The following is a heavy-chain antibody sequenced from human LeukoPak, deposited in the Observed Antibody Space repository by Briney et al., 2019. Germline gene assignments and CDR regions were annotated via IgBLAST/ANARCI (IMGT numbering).Heavy chain of an antibody. J-gene: IGHJ4*02. CDR1: GFTFSSYE. Sequence: GGSLRLSCAASGFTFSSYEMNWVRQTPGKGLEWVSYISSSGSAKYYADSVKGRFTISRDNAKNSLYLQMNSLRAEDTAVYYCARERSWIQLFDYWGQGTLVTVSS. V-gene: IGHV3-48*03. D-gene: IGHD1-1*01. CDR3: ARERSWIQLFDY. CDR2: ISSSGSAK.